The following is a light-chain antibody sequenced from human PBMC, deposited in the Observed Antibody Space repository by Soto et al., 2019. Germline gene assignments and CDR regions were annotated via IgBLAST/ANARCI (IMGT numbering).Light chain of an antibody. V-gene: IGLV2-14*01. CDR1: SSDVGGYNY. CDR3: SSYTRGSTYV. J-gene: IGLJ1*01. CDR2: DVS. Sequence: QSVLTQPASVSGSPGQSITISCTGTSSDVGGYNYVSWYQQHQGKDPKLMIYDVSNRPSGVSNRFSGSKSGNTASLTISGLQAKGEADYYCSSYTRGSTYVFGSGTKLTVL.